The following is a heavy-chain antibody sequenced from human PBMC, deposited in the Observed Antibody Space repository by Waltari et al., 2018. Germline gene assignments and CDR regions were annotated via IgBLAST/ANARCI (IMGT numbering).Heavy chain of an antibody. CDR1: GFTVSSNY. Sequence: EVQLVESGGGLIQPGGSLRLSCAASGFTVSSNYMSWVRQAPGKGVVCVSVIYSGGSTLYADSVKCLFTISRDNSKNALYLQVNSLRAEDTAVYYCARGGQLRELPQYYFDYWGQGTLVTVSS. J-gene: IGHJ4*02. D-gene: IGHD1-26*01. CDR3: ARGGQLRELPQYYFDY. CDR2: IYSGGST. V-gene: IGHV3-53*01.